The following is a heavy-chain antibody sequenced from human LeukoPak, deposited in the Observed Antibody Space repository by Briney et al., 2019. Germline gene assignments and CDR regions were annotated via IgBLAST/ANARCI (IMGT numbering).Heavy chain of an antibody. Sequence: PGGSLRLSCAASGFKFDDYGMSWVRQAPGKGLEWVSGINSNGGSTNYADSVKGRFTISRDNSKNTLYLQMNSLRAEDTAVYYCAKLLYYGSGSYSIARGFDYWGQGTLVTVSS. CDR1: GFKFDDYG. D-gene: IGHD3-10*01. CDR2: INSNGGST. J-gene: IGHJ4*02. V-gene: IGHV3-20*04. CDR3: AKLLYYGSGSYSIARGFDY.